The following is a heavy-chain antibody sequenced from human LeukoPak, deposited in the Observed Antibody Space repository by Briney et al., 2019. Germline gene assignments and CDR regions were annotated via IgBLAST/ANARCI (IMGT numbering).Heavy chain of an antibody. CDR3: AKDIGSTSWYLGN. J-gene: IGHJ4*02. D-gene: IGHD2-2*01. Sequence: GGSLRLSCAASGFTFDDYAMHWVRQAPGKGLEWVSGISWNSVSIAYADSVKGRFTISRDNAKNSLYLEMNSLRTDDTALYYCAKDIGSTSWYLGNWGQGTLVTVSS. CDR1: GFTFDDYA. CDR2: ISWNSVSI. V-gene: IGHV3-9*01.